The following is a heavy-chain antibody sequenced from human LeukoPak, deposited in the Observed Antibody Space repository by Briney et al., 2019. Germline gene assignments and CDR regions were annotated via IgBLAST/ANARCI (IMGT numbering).Heavy chain of an antibody. CDR2: INPSGGST. Sequence: GASVKVSCKASGYTFTSYYMHWVRQAPGQGLEWMGIINPSGGSTSYAQKFQGRVTMTRDMSTSTVYMELSSLRSEDTAVYYCARDLSTMIVVGLGRNAFDIWGQGTMVTVSS. CDR3: ARDLSTMIVVGLGRNAFDI. J-gene: IGHJ3*02. V-gene: IGHV1-46*01. CDR1: GYTFTSYY. D-gene: IGHD3-22*01.